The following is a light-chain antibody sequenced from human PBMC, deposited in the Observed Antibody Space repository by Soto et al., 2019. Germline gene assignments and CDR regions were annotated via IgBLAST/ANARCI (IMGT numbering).Light chain of an antibody. CDR2: AAS. Sequence: EIVFTQSPGTLSLSPGEGGTLSCRASQSISSSYLAWYQQKPGQSPRLLFYAASSRATGVPDRFSGSGSGTDFTLTISRLEPEDFAVYYCQLYGGSHMFSFGQGTKLEIK. CDR3: QLYGGSHMFS. J-gene: IGKJ2*01. CDR1: QSISSSY. V-gene: IGKV3-20*01.